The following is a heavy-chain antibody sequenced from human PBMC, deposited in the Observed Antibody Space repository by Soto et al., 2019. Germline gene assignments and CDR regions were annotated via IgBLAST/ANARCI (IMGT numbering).Heavy chain of an antibody. Sequence: GSLRPSCAASGFTFSSYWMHLVRQAPGKGLVWVSRINSDGSSTTYADSVKGRFTISRDNAKNTLYLQMNSLRAEDTAVYYCAGAVQGRAVVGTVRWFDPWGQGTLVTVSS. D-gene: IGHD6-19*01. CDR2: INSDGSST. J-gene: IGHJ5*02. CDR1: GFTFSSYW. V-gene: IGHV3-74*01. CDR3: AGAVQGRAVVGTVRWFDP.